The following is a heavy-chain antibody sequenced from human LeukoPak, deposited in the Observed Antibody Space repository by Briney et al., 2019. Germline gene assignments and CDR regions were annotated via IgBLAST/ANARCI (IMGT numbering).Heavy chain of an antibody. J-gene: IGHJ4*02. D-gene: IGHD6-19*01. CDR1: GFTFSSYA. V-gene: IGHV3-23*01. Sequence: PGGSLRLSCAASGFTFSSYAMSWVRQAPGQGLEWVSAISGSGGSTYYADSVKGRFTISRDNSKNTLYLQMNSLRAEATAVYYCAKGREWLVQVFDYWGQGTLVTVSS. CDR2: ISGSGGST. CDR3: AKGREWLVQVFDY.